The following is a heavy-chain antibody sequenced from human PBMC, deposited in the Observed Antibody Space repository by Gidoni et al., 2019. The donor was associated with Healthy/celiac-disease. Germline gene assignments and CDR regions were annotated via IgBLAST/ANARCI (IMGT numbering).Heavy chain of an antibody. CDR1: GFTFSSYA. D-gene: IGHD3-16*02. Sequence: EVQLVESGGGLVQPGGSLRLSCAAFGFTFSSYAMSWVRQAPGKGLEWVSAISGSGGSTYYADSVKGRFTISRDNSKNTLYLQMNSLRAEDTAVYYCAKGGNDYIWGSYPHYMDVWGKGTTVTVSS. J-gene: IGHJ6*03. V-gene: IGHV3-23*04. CDR3: AKGGNDYIWGSYPHYMDV. CDR2: ISGSGGST.